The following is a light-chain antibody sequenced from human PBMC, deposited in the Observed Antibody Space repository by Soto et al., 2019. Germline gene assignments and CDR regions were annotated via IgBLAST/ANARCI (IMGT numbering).Light chain of an antibody. Sequence: QSVLTQPASVSGSPGQSITISCTGTSSDVGTYNLVSWYQQHPGKAPKLMIYEGSKRPSGVSNRFSGSKSGNTASLTISGLQAEDEADYYCCSYAANYVFGTGTKLTVL. V-gene: IGLV2-23*01. CDR3: CSYAANYV. CDR2: EGS. CDR1: SSDVGTYNL. J-gene: IGLJ1*01.